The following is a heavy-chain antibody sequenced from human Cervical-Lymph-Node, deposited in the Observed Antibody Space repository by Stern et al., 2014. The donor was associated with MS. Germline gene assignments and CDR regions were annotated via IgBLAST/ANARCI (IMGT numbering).Heavy chain of an antibody. CDR2: INTNGGTT. CDR3: VKLPHYCMGGNCGG. V-gene: IGHV3-64D*06. Sequence: EVQLVESGGGLVQPGGSLRLSCSASGFTFRNSAMHWVRQAPGKGLEYVSAINTNGGTTYYADSVKGRFTISRDNSKNTLYLQMSSLRAEDTAVYFCVKLPHYCMGGNCGGWGQGTLVTVSS. CDR1: GFTFRNSA. D-gene: IGHD2-15*01. J-gene: IGHJ1*01.